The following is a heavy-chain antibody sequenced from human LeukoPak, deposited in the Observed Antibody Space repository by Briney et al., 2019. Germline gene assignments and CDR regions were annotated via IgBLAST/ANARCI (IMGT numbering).Heavy chain of an antibody. D-gene: IGHD3-10*01. V-gene: IGHV3-74*01. Sequence: GGSLRLSCAASGFTFSTYWMHWVRQAPGKGLMWVSRINIDGTSTSYADSVEGRFTISRDNAKNTLYLQMNNLGAEDTAVYYCARYGSGSYYNDPFDYWGQGTLVTVSS. J-gene: IGHJ4*02. CDR3: ARYGSGSYYNDPFDY. CDR1: GFTFSTYW. CDR2: INIDGTST.